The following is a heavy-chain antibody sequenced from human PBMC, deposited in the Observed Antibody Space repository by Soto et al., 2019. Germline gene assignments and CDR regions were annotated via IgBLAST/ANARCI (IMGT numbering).Heavy chain of an antibody. CDR3: AKVSVPAAIAYYYYGMDV. CDR1: GFTFSSYG. Sequence: QVQLVESGGGVVQPGRSLRLSCAASGFTFSSYGTHWVRQAPGKGLEWVALISYDGSNKYYADSVKGRFTISRDNSKNTLYLQMNSLRAEDTAVYYCAKVSVPAAIAYYYYGMDVWGQGTTVTVSS. D-gene: IGHD2-2*01. J-gene: IGHJ6*02. CDR2: ISYDGSNK. V-gene: IGHV3-30*18.